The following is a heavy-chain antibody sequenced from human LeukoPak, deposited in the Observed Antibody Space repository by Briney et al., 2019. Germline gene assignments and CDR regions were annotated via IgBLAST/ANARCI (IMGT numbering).Heavy chain of an antibody. Sequence: ASVKVSCKASGGTFSSYAISWVRQAPGQGLEWMGGIIPIFGTANYAQKFQGRVTITADESTSTAYMELSSLRSEDTAVYYCATGLRETLFDYWGQGTLVTDSS. D-gene: IGHD3-16*01. CDR3: ATGLRETLFDY. CDR1: GGTFSSYA. CDR2: IIPIFGTA. V-gene: IGHV1-69*13. J-gene: IGHJ4*02.